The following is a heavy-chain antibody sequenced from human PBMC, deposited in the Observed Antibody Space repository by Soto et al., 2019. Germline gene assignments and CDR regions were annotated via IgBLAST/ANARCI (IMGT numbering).Heavy chain of an antibody. CDR1: GFTFTSSA. CDR3: AAGRTYYYGSGSYYNDGYYDGMDV. CDR2: IVVGSGNT. Sequence: QMQLVQSGPEVKKPGTSVKVSCKASGFTFTSSAMQWVRQARGQRLEWIGWIVVGSGNTNYAQKFQERVTITRDMSTSTAYMELSSLRSEDTAVYYCAAGRTYYYGSGSYYNDGYYDGMDVWGQGTTVTVSS. J-gene: IGHJ6*02. V-gene: IGHV1-58*02. D-gene: IGHD3-10*01.